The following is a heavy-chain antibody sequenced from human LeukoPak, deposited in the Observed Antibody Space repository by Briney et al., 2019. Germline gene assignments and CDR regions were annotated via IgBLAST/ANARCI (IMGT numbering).Heavy chain of an antibody. D-gene: IGHD1-26*01. V-gene: IGHV1-2*02. CDR1: GYTFTGYY. CDR2: INPNSGGT. J-gene: IGHJ4*02. CDR3: ARDYSGELAPFDY. Sequence: ASVKVSCKASGYTFTGYYMHWVRQAPGQGLEWMGWINPNSGGTNYAQKFQGRVIMTRDTSISTAYMELSRLRSDDTAVYYCARDYSGELAPFDYWGQGTLVTVSS.